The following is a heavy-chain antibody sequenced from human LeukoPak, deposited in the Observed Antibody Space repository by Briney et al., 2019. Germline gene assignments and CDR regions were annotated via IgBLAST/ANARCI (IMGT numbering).Heavy chain of an antibody. D-gene: IGHD3-10*01. V-gene: IGHV1-18*01. J-gene: IGHJ4*02. CDR2: ISAYNGNT. CDR1: GYTFTSYG. Sequence: ASVKVSCKASGYTFTSYGISWVRQAPGQGLEWMGWISAYNGNTNYAQKLQGRVTMTTDTSTSTAYMELRSLRSEDTAVYYCARDSFGASFGGYFDYWGQGTLVTVSS. CDR3: ARDSFGASFGGYFDY.